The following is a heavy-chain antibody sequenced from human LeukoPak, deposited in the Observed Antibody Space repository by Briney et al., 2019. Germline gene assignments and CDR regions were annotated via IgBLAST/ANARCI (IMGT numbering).Heavy chain of an antibody. Sequence: ASVKVSCKASGYTFTSYDINWVRQANGQGLEWMGWTNPNSGNTGYSQKFQGRVTITRNTSISTAYMELSSLRSEDTAVYYCARGPTYYDFWSGYWGYYYYMDVWGKGTTVTVS. CDR1: GYTFTSYD. CDR2: TNPNSGNT. V-gene: IGHV1-8*03. J-gene: IGHJ6*03. D-gene: IGHD3-3*01. CDR3: ARGPTYYDFWSGYWGYYYYMDV.